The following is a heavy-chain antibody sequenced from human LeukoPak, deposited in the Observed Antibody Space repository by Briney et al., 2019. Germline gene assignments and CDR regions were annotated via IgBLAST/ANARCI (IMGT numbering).Heavy chain of an antibody. V-gene: IGHV3-23*01. CDR3: AKDAAGSSWPYYFDF. D-gene: IGHD6-13*01. CDR1: GFTFSSYA. Sequence: SGGSLRLSCAASGFTFSSYAMSWVRQAPGKGLEWVSAISGSGGSTYYADSVKGRFTISRDNSKNTVYLQMNSLRAEDTAIYYCAKDAAGSSWPYYFDFWGQGTLVTVSS. J-gene: IGHJ4*02. CDR2: ISGSGGST.